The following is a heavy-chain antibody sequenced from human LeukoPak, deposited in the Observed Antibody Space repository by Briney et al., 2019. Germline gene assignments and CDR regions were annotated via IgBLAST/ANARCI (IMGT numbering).Heavy chain of an antibody. CDR2: MNPNSGNT. CDR1: GYTFTSYD. CDR3: ARHSSGWYPADY. Sequence: ASVKVSCKASGYTFTSYDINWVRQATGQGLEWMGWMNPNSGNTGYAQKFQGRVTMTRNTSISTAYMELSSLRSEDTAVYYCARHSSGWYPADYWGQGTLVTVSS. V-gene: IGHV1-8*01. J-gene: IGHJ4*02. D-gene: IGHD6-19*01.